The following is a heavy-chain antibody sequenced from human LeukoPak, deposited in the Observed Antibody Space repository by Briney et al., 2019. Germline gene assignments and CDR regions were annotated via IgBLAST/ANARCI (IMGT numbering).Heavy chain of an antibody. CDR3: ARTYSGSLDY. D-gene: IGHD1-26*01. J-gene: IGHJ4*02. CDR2: VSSSGGT. CDR1: GDSIMSSGSY. V-gene: IGHV4-39*07. Sequence: PSETLSLTCSVSGDSIMSSGSYWGWIRQPPGKALEWIGSVSSSGGTHYSPSLKNRLSISMDTSQNQFSLRLSSVTVVDTAVYYCARTYSGSLDYWGQGTLVTVSS.